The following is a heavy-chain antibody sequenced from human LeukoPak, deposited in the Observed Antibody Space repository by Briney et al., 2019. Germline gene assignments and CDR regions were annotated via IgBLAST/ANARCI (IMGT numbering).Heavy chain of an antibody. CDR3: ARAMVRGVYDY. J-gene: IGHJ4*02. CDR2: INHSGST. Sequence: SETLSLTCAVYGGSFSGYYWSWIRQPPGKGLEWIGEINHSGSTNYNPSLKSRVTISVDTSKNQFSLKLSSVTAADTAVYYCARAMVRGVYDYWGQGTLVTVSS. D-gene: IGHD3-10*01. CDR1: GGSFSGYY. V-gene: IGHV4-34*01.